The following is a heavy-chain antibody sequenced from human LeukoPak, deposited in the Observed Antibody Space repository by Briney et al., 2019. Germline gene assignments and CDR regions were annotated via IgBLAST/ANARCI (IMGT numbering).Heavy chain of an antibody. CDR3: AREYSGANTMIVGY. J-gene: IGHJ4*02. CDR1: GGTFSSYA. V-gene: IGHV1-69*13. D-gene: IGHD1-26*01. CDR2: IIPIFGTA. Sequence: SVKVSCKASGGTFSSYAISWVRQAPGQGLEWMGGIIPIFGTANYAQKFQGRVTITADESTSTAYMELSSLRSEDTAVYYCAREYSGANTMIVGYWGQGTLVTVSS.